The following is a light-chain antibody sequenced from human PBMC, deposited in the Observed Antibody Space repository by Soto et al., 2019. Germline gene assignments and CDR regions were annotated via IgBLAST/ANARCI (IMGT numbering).Light chain of an antibody. Sequence: QSVLTQPASVSGSPGQSITISCTGTSSDVGSYDLVSWYQQHPGNAPKLMIYEVSKRPSGVPDRFSGSKSGNTASLTVSGLQAEDEADYYCSSYAGSNNFGVFGGGTKLTVL. V-gene: IGLV2-8*01. CDR3: SSYAGSNNFGV. J-gene: IGLJ2*01. CDR2: EVS. CDR1: SSDVGSYDL.